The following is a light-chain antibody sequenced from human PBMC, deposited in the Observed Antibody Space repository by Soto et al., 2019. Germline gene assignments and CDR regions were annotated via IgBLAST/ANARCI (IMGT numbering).Light chain of an antibody. CDR2: DVS. J-gene: IGLJ2*01. CDR1: SSDVASYNS. CDR3: CSYAGSYTVV. V-gene: IGLV2-11*01. Sequence: QSVLTQSRSMSGSPGQSVTISCTGTSSDVASYNSVSWFQQHPGRAPKLIVFDVSERPSGVPDRFSGSKSGNTASLTISGLQAEDEADYYCCSYAGSYTVVFGGGTKLTVL.